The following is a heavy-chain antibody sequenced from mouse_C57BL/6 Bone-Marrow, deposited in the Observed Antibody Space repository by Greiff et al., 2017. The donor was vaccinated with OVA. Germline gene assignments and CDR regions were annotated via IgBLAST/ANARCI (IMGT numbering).Heavy chain of an antibody. V-gene: IGHV5-6*02. CDR2: ISSGGSYT. Sequence: DVMLVESGGDLVKPGGSPKLSCAASGFTFSSYGLSWVRQTPDKRLEWVATISSGGSYTYYPDSVKGRFTISRDNAKNTLYLQMSSLKSEDTAMYYCARHPILYGSSYWYFDVWGTGTTVTVSS. D-gene: IGHD1-1*01. J-gene: IGHJ1*03. CDR3: ARHPILYGSSYWYFDV. CDR1: GFTFSSYG.